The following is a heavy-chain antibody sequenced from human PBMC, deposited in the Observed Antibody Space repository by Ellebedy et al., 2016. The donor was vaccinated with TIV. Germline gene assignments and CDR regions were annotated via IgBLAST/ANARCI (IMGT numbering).Heavy chain of an antibody. V-gene: IGHV4-59*08. CDR3: ARSTTFDY. Sequence: MPSETLSLTCSVSGASTDSYFWSWIRQPPGKGLQWIGYMYYSGSANYNPSLESRVTISIDTSKNQVSLKLSSVTAADTAVYYCARSTTFDYWGQGTLVTVSS. J-gene: IGHJ4*02. CDR2: MYYSGSA. CDR1: GASTDSYF. D-gene: IGHD4-17*01.